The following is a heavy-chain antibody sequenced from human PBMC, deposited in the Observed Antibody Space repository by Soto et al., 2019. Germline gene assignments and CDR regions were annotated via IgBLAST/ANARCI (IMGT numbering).Heavy chain of an antibody. CDR3: ASSTVTTVKSRKADFDY. V-gene: IGHV4-59*01. CDR2: IYYSGST. J-gene: IGHJ4*02. D-gene: IGHD4-17*01. Sequence: PSETLSLTCTVSGGSISSYYWSWIRQPPGKGLEWIGYIYYSGSTNYNPSLKSRVTISVDTSKNQFSLKLSSVTAADTAVYYCASSTVTTVKSRKADFDYWGQGTLVTVSS. CDR1: GGSISSYY.